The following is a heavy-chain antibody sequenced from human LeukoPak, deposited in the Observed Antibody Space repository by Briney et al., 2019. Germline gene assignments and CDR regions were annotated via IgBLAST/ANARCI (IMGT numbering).Heavy chain of an antibody. V-gene: IGHV3-66*01. CDR1: GFTVSSNY. J-gene: IGHJ3*02. CDR2: IYSGGST. D-gene: IGHD3-22*01. CDR3: ARVPQGDSSGYDAFDI. Sequence: PGGSLRLSCAASGFTVSSNYMTWVRQAPGKGLEWVSVIYSGGSTYYADSVKGRFTLSRDNSKNTLFLQMNSLRAEDTAVYYCARVPQGDSSGYDAFDIWGQGTMVTVSS.